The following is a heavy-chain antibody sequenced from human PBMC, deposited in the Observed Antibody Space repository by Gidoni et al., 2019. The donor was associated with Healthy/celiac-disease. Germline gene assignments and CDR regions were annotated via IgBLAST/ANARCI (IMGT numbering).Heavy chain of an antibody. Sequence: EVQLLESGGGLVQPGGSLRLSCAASGFPLRSYAMSWVRPAPGKGLEWVSAMSGSGGSTYYADSVKGRFTISRDNSKNTLYLQMNSLRAEDTAVYYCAKVPHGYNTPNAFDIWGQGTMVTVSS. D-gene: IGHD5-12*01. J-gene: IGHJ3*02. CDR1: GFPLRSYA. CDR2: MSGSGGST. V-gene: IGHV3-23*01. CDR3: AKVPHGYNTPNAFDI.